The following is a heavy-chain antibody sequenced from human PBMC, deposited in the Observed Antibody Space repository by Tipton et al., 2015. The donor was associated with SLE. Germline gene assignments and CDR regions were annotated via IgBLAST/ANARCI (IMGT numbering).Heavy chain of an antibody. CDR2: ICHSGST. CDR1: GYSISSGYY. V-gene: IGHV4-38-2*02. Sequence: GLVKPSETLSLTCAVSGYSISSGYYWGWIRQPPGKGLEWIGSICHSGSTYYNPSLKSRVTISVDTSKNQFSLKLSSVTAADTAVYYCARDFTWYFDYWGQGTLVTVSS. CDR3: ARDFTWYFDY. D-gene: IGHD3-16*01. J-gene: IGHJ4*02.